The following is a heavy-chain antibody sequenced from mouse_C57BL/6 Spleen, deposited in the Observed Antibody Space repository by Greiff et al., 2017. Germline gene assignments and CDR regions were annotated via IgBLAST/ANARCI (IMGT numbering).Heavy chain of an antibody. V-gene: IGHV1-15*01. Sequence: QVQLKQSGAELVRPGASVTLSCKASGYTFTDYEMHWVKQTPVHGLEWIGAIDPETGGTAYNQKFKGKAILTADKSSSTAYMELRSLTSEDSAVYYCTKRTSYYGKGVWYFDYWGQGTTLTVSS. CDR3: TKRTSYYGKGVWYFDY. CDR1: GYTFTDYE. CDR2: IDPETGGT. J-gene: IGHJ2*01. D-gene: IGHD2-10*01.